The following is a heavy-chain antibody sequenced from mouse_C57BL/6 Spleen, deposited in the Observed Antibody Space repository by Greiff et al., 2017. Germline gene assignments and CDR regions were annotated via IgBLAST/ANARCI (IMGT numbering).Heavy chain of an antibody. CDR3: APCLQAYYAMDY. Sequence: VQLKQSGPELVKPGASVKMSCKASGYTFTDYNMHWVKQSHGKSLEWIGYINPNNGGTSYNQKFKGKATLTVNKSSSTAYMELRSLTSEDSAVYYCAPCLQAYYAMDYWGQGTSVTVSS. J-gene: IGHJ4*01. D-gene: IGHD2-10*01. CDR1: GYTFTDYN. V-gene: IGHV1-22*01. CDR2: INPNNGGT.